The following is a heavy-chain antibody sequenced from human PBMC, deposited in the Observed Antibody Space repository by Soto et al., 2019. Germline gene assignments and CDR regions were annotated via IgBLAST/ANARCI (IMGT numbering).Heavy chain of an antibody. CDR2: IYPGDSDT. Sequence: LKISCKGSGYSFTSYWIGWVRQMPGKGLEWMGIIYPGDSDTRYSPSFQGQVTISADKSISTAYLQWSSLKASDTAMYYCARPREAGKNYYGVDVWGQGTTVTVSS. J-gene: IGHJ6*02. CDR1: GYSFTSYW. V-gene: IGHV5-51*01. CDR3: ARPREAGKNYYGVDV. D-gene: IGHD6-19*01.